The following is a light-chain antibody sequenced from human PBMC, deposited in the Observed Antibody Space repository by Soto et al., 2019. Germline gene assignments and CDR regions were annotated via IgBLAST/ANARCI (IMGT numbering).Light chain of an antibody. V-gene: IGKV3-15*01. CDR1: QSINND. CDR3: QQYNNWPLLT. CDR2: GAS. Sequence: EIVMTQSPATLSVSPGERDTVSCRASQSINNDIAWYQQKPGQAPRLIIYGASTRATGIPARFSGSGSGTEFTLTISSLQSQDFAVYYCQQYNNWPLLTFGGGTKVDIK. J-gene: IGKJ4*01.